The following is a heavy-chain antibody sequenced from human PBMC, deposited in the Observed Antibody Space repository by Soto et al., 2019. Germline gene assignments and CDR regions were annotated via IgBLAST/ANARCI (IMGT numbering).Heavy chain of an antibody. CDR1: GFTFSSYG. J-gene: IGHJ5*02. D-gene: IGHD2-15*01. CDR3: ARDPRGPSVVVAATYWFDP. CDR2: ISSSSSYI. V-gene: IGHV3-21*01. Sequence: GGSLRLSCAASGFTFSSYGMHWVRQAPGKGLEWVSVISSSSSYIYYADSVKGRFTISRDNAKNSLYLQMNSLRAEDTAVYYCARDPRGPSVVVAATYWFDPWGQGTLVTVSS.